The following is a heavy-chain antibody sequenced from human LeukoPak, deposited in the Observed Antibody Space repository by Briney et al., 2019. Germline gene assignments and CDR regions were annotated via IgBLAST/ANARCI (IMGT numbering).Heavy chain of an antibody. CDR1: GGTFSSYA. CDR3: ARAGLPAAIVAWFDP. D-gene: IGHD2-2*01. J-gene: IGHJ5*02. CDR2: IIPIFGTA. V-gene: IGHV1-69*01. Sequence: SSVKVSCKASGGTFSSYAISWVRQAPGQGLEWMGGIIPIFGTANYAQKFQGRVTITADESTSTAYMELSSLRSEDTAVYYCARAGLPAAIVAWFDPWGQGTLVTVSS.